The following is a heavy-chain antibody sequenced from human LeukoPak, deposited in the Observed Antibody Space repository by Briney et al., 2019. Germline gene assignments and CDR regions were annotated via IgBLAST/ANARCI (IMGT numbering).Heavy chain of an antibody. D-gene: IGHD5-24*01. CDR1: GYSFTSYW. CDR2: IYPGDSET. Sequence: GESLKISCKGSGYSFTSYWIGWVRQMPGKGLEWMGIIYPGDSETRYSPSFQGQVTLSADKSISTAYLQWRSLKASDTAMYYCARVGYGYNRHYYYYYMDVWGEGTTVTVSS. V-gene: IGHV5-51*01. CDR3: ARVGYGYNRHYYYYYMDV. J-gene: IGHJ6*03.